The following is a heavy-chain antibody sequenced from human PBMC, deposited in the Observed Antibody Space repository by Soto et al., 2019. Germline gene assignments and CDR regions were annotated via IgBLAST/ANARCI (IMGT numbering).Heavy chain of an antibody. Sequence: GSLRLSCAASVLTFSSYTIHWVRQAPGKGLEWVALILKDGGNNYYADSVKGGCTISRDNSKNTLYLQMNSLRAEDTAVYYCARDNGYSHGHGMHVWGQGTTVTVSS. CDR2: ILKDGGNN. J-gene: IGHJ6*02. D-gene: IGHD5-18*01. CDR1: VLTFSSYT. V-gene: IGHV3-30-3*01. CDR3: ARDNGYSHGHGMHV.